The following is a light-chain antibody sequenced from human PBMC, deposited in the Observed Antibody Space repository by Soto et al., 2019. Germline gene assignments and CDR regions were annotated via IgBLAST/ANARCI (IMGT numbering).Light chain of an antibody. Sequence: DIKMTQSPATLSASIGDRVTITCRASQSVSAWLAWYQQKPGKAPKFRMYDVSTLESGVPSRFSGSGSGTEFTLTISSLQPDDFAPYYCQHYNSYSEAFGQGTKVDIK. V-gene: IGKV1-5*01. CDR1: QSVSAW. CDR2: DVS. CDR3: QHYNSYSEA. J-gene: IGKJ1*01.